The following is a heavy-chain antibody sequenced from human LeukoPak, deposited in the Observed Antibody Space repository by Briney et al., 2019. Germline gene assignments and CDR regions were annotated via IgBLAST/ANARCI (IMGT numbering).Heavy chain of an antibody. D-gene: IGHD3-9*01. CDR2: ISGSGGST. J-gene: IGHJ5*02. CDR1: GFTLSSYA. V-gene: IGHV3-23*01. CDR3: AKGGILTAVDP. Sequence: GGSLRLSCAASGFTLSSYAMSWVRQTPGKGLEWVSVISGSGGSTYYADSVKCRFTISRDNSKNTLYLQMNSRRAEDTAVYYCAKGGILTAVDPWGQGTLVTVSS.